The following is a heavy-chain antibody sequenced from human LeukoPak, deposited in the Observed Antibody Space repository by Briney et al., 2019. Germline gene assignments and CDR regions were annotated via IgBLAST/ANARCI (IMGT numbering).Heavy chain of an antibody. CDR1: GGSISSSSYY. J-gene: IGHJ3*02. D-gene: IGHD4-17*01. CDR3: ARGGTVTRPFDI. CDR2: IYYSGST. Sequence: SETLSLTCTVSGGSISSSSYYWGWIRQPPGKGLEWIGGIYYSGSTYYNPSLKSRVTISVDTSKNQFSLKLSSVTAADTAVYYCARGGTVTRPFDIWGQGTMVTVSS. V-gene: IGHV4-39*01.